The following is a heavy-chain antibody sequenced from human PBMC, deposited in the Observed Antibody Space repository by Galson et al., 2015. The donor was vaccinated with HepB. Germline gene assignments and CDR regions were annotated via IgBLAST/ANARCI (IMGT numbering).Heavy chain of an antibody. D-gene: IGHD3-9*01. CDR3: ARGLTGYGIRTYDFDY. CDR2: INAGNGNT. J-gene: IGHJ4*02. V-gene: IGHV1-3*01. Sequence: SVKVSCKASGYTFTSYAMHWVRQAPGQGLEWMGWINAGNGNTKYSQKFQGRVTITRGTSASTAYMELSSLRSEDTAVYYCARGLTGYGIRTYDFDYWGQGTLVTVSS. CDR1: GYTFTSYA.